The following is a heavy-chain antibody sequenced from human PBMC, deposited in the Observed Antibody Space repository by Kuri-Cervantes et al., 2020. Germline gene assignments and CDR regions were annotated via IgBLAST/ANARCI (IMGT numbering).Heavy chain of an antibody. J-gene: IGHJ5*02. CDR2: INPSGGST. CDR3: ARAHNTDSSAYPPDP. V-gene: IGHV1-46*01. D-gene: IGHD3-22*01. CDR1: GYTFTGYY. Sequence: ASVKVSCKASGYTFTGYYMNWVRQAPGQGLEWMGIINPSGGSTSYAQKFQGRVTMTRDTSTSTVYMELSSLRSEDTAVYYCARAHNTDSSAYPPDPWGQGTLVTVSS.